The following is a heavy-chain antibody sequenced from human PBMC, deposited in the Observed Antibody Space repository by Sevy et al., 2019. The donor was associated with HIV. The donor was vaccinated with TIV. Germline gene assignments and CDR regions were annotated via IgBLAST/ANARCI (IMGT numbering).Heavy chain of an antibody. J-gene: IGHJ6*02. Sequence: GGSLRLSCVVSGFTFTTSGMHWDRQAPGKGLEWVAVISYHGRDKFYADSVKGRFTISRDNSDNILYLHMNSLRSEDTAVYYCAKDFTGYNGMDVWGQGTMVTVSS. D-gene: IGHD3-9*01. CDR2: ISYHGRDK. V-gene: IGHV3-30*18. CDR1: GFTFTTSG. CDR3: AKDFTGYNGMDV.